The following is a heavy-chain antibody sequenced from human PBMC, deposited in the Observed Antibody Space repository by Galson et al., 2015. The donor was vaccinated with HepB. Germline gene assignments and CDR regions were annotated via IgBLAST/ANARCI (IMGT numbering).Heavy chain of an antibody. CDR2: IKQDGSEK. V-gene: IGHV3-7*03. J-gene: IGHJ4*02. CDR1: GFTFSSYW. Sequence: SLRLSCAASGFTFSSYWMSWVRQAPGKGLEWVANIKQDGSEKYYVDPVKGRFTISRDNAKNSLYLQMNSLRAEDTAVYYCAREGRDFPLNYWGQGTLVTVSS. CDR3: AREGRDFPLNY. D-gene: IGHD2-15*01.